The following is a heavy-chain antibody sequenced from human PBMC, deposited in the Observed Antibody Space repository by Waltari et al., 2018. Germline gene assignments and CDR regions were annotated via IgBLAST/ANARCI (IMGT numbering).Heavy chain of an antibody. CDR3: VRESPIAVAGS. V-gene: IGHV3-23*01. J-gene: IGHJ4*02. D-gene: IGHD6-19*01. Sequence: EVQLLESGGGLVQPGGSLRLSCAASGFTFTNYPMSWVRQAPGKGLEWVSAIGGCGGHIYYADSVNCRFTISRANSNNTVYLQMNSLRVDDTAVYYCVRESPIAVAGSWGQGTLVTVSS. CDR2: IGGCGGHI. CDR1: GFTFTNYP.